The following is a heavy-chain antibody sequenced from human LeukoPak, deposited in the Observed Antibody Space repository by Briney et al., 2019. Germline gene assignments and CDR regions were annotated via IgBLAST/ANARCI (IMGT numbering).Heavy chain of an antibody. CDR2: IIPIFGTA. CDR1: GGTFSSYA. V-gene: IGHV1-69*13. J-gene: IGHJ4*02. D-gene: IGHD3-9*01. CDR3: ARNKRYFDWLCWDY. Sequence: SVKVSCKASGGTFSSYAISWVRQAPGQGLEWMGGIIPIFGTANYAQKFQGRVTNTADESTSTAYMELSSLRSEDTAVYYCARNKRYFDWLCWDYWGQGTLVTVSS.